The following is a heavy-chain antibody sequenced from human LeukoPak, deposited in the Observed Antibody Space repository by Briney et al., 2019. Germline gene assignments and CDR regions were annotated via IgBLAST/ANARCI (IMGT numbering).Heavy chain of an antibody. Sequence: SQTLSLTCTVSGGSISSGGYYWSWIRQHPGKGLEWIGYIYYSGSTYYNPSLKSRVTISVDTSKNQFSQKLSSVTAADTAVYYCARVSAGGWLPYFDYWGQGTLVTVSS. CDR1: GGSISSGGYY. D-gene: IGHD5-24*01. J-gene: IGHJ4*02. CDR3: ARVSAGGWLPYFDY. V-gene: IGHV4-31*03. CDR2: IYYSGST.